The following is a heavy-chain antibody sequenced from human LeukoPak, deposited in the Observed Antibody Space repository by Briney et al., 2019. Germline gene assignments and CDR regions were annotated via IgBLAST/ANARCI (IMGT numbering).Heavy chain of an antibody. CDR1: GGTFTSYA. Sequence: ASVKVSCKASGGTFTSYAIRWERQAPGQRLELMGGTIPIFGTANYAQTFQGRVTITSDESTSTAYMELSSVRSEDTAVDYCARGEFGLLARTTWFDPWRQGTLVTVSS. J-gene: IGHJ5*02. D-gene: IGHD6-19*01. CDR2: TIPIFGTA. CDR3: ARGEFGLLARTTWFDP. V-gene: IGHV1-69*13.